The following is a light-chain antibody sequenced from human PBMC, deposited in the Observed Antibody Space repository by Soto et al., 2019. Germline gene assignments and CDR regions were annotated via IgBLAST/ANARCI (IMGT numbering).Light chain of an antibody. V-gene: IGKV1-6*01. Sequence: AIQMTQFPSSLSASVGDRVTITFRASQDIRSDLGWYQQRPGKAPKLPIYAASTLQSGVPSRFSGSGSGTDFTLTISSLQPEDFATYYCLQDNIYPLTFGGGTKVDIK. CDR3: LQDNIYPLT. CDR1: QDIRSD. CDR2: AAS. J-gene: IGKJ4*01.